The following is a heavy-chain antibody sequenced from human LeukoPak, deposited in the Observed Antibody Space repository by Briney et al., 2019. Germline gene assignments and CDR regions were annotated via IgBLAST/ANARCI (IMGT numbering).Heavy chain of an antibody. D-gene: IGHD6-19*01. V-gene: IGHV3-21*01. CDR1: GFTFSTYS. CDR3: ATDGRSSGWYGFDY. CDR2: ITSPVGRI. J-gene: IGHJ4*02. Sequence: GGSLRLSCAASGFTFSTYSMNWVRQAPGKGLEWVSSITSPVGRIYYADSLKGRITISRDNARSTLYLQMNSLRAEDTAVYYCATDGRSSGWYGFDYWGRGILVSVSS.